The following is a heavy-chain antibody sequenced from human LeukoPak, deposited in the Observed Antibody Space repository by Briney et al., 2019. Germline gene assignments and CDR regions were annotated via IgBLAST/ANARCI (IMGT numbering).Heavy chain of an antibody. CDR3: ARQISDYYYYYIDV. J-gene: IGHJ6*03. D-gene: IGHD3-10*01. V-gene: IGHV4-39*01. Sequence: SETLSLICSVSGGSIGSSNYYWGWIRQPPGKGLEWIGTIYYSGTTYYNPSLEGRVTISEDMSKNQFSLTLRSVTAADTAVYYCARQISDYYYYYIDVWGKGTTVTVSS. CDR2: IYYSGTT. CDR1: GGSIGSSNYY.